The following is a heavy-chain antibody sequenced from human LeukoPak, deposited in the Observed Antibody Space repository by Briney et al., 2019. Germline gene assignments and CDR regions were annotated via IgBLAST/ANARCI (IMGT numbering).Heavy chain of an antibody. CDR1: GGTLSSYA. CDR2: IIPIFGTA. Sequence: SVKVSCKASGGTLSSYAISWVRQAPGQGLEWMGGIIPIFGTANYAQKFQGRVTITADESTSTAYMELSSLRSEDTAVYYCARDRESVVVAATAYNWFDPWGQGTLVTVSS. V-gene: IGHV1-69*13. CDR3: ARDRESVVVAATAYNWFDP. J-gene: IGHJ5*02. D-gene: IGHD2-15*01.